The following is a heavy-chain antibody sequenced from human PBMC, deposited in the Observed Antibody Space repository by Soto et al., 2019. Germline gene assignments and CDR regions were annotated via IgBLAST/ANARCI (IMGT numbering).Heavy chain of an antibody. CDR2: VNHSGSP. V-gene: IGHV4-34*01. CDR1: GESFSGYF. D-gene: IGHD3-9*01. J-gene: IGHJ4*02. CDR3: ARLEGLAPISYYFDF. Sequence: SETLSLTCAVYGESFSGYFWSWTRQPPGKGLEWIGEVNHSGSPKYNPSLKSRVTISLDTSKNQFSLKLNSVTAADTAVYFCARLEGLAPISYYFDFWGQGALVTVSS.